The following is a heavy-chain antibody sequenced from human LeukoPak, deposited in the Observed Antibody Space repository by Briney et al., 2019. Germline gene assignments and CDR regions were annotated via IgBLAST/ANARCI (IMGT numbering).Heavy chain of an antibody. J-gene: IGHJ4*02. Sequence: GGSLRLSCAASGFTFSSYSMNWVRQAPGKGLEWVSSISSSSSYIYYADSVKGRFTISRDNAKNTLYLQMNSLRAEDTAVYYCARDAVAYYDSSGYTDYWGQGTLVTVSS. V-gene: IGHV3-21*01. CDR1: GFTFSSYS. D-gene: IGHD3-22*01. CDR3: ARDAVAYYDSSGYTDY. CDR2: ISSSSSYI.